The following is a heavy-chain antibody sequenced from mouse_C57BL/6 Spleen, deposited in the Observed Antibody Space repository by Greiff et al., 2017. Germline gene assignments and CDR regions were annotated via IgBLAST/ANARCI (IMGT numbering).Heavy chain of an antibody. CDR1: GFTFSSYA. V-gene: IGHV5-4*03. Sequence: EVKVVESGGGLVKPGGSLKLSCAASGFTFSSYAMSWVRQTPEKRLEWVATISDGGSYTYYPDNVKGRFTISRDNAKNNLYLQMSHLKSEDTAMYYCARIYLRAMDYWGQGTSVTVSS. J-gene: IGHJ4*01. CDR3: ARIYLRAMDY. D-gene: IGHD2-1*01. CDR2: ISDGGSYT.